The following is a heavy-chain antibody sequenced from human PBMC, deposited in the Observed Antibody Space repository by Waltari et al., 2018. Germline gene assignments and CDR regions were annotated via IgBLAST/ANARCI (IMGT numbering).Heavy chain of an antibody. CDR3: ARDAHDYDFWSGYPNWFDP. D-gene: IGHD3-3*01. CDR1: GGTFSSYT. CDR2: IIPILGIA. Sequence: QVQLVQSGAEVKKPGSSVKVSCKASGGTFSSYTLSWVRLAPGQGFEWMGRIIPILGIANDAQKFQGRVTITADKSTSTAYMELSSLRSEDTAVYYCARDAHDYDFWSGYPNWFDPWGQGTLVTVSS. V-gene: IGHV1-69*08. J-gene: IGHJ5*02.